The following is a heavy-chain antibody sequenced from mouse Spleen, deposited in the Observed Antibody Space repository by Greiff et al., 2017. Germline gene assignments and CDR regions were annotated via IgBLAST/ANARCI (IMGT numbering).Heavy chain of an antibody. V-gene: IGHV1-76*01. D-gene: IGHD2-5*01. CDR2: IYPGSGNT. CDR3: AYSSYWYFDV. CDR1: GYTFTDYY. J-gene: IGHJ1*03. Sequence: QVQLKQSGAELVRPGASVKLSCKASGYTFTDYYINWVKQRPGQGLEWIARIYPGSGNTYYNEKFKGKATLTAEKSSSTAYMQLSSLTSEDSAVYFCAYSSYWYFDVWGTGTTVTVSS.